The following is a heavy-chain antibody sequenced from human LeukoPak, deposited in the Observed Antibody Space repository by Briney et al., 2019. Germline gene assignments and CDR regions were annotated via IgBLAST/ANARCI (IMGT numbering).Heavy chain of an antibody. CDR1: GFTVSSNY. J-gene: IGHJ3*02. V-gene: IGHV3-66*01. CDR2: IYSGGST. CDR3: ASTVEIDGAFDI. Sequence: GGSLRLSCAASGFTVSSNYMSWVRQAPGKGLEWVSVIYSGGSTYYAGSVKGRFTISRDNSKNTLYLQMNSLRAEDTAVYYCASTVEIDGAFDIWGQGTMVTVSS. D-gene: IGHD4-23*01.